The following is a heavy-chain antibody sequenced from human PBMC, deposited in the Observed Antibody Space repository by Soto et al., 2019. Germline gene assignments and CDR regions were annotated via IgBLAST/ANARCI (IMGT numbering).Heavy chain of an antibody. J-gene: IGHJ6*02. CDR2: IIPIFGTA. CDR3: ARDGISVVAAWYYYGMDV. CDR1: GGTFSSYA. D-gene: IGHD2-15*01. V-gene: IGHV1-69*12. Sequence: QVQLVQSGAEVKKPGSSVKVSCKASGGTFSSYAISWVRQAPGQGLEWMGGIIPIFGTANYAQKFQGRVTITADESTSIAYMELSSLRSEDTAVYYCARDGISVVAAWYYYGMDVWGQGTTVTVSS.